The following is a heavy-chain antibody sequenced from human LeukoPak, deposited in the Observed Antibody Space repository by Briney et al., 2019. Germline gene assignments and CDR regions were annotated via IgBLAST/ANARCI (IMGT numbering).Heavy chain of an antibody. J-gene: IGHJ4*02. CDR3: ARDKTSSWTFDY. CDR1: GFTFSSYE. CDR2: ISSSGNTI. V-gene: IGHV3-48*03. D-gene: IGHD2-2*01. Sequence: GGSLRLSCAASGFTFSSYEMNWVRQAPGKGLEWVSYISSSGNTIYYADSVQGRFTISRDNAKNSLYLQMNSLRAEDTAVYYCARDKTSSWTFDYWGQGTLVTVSS.